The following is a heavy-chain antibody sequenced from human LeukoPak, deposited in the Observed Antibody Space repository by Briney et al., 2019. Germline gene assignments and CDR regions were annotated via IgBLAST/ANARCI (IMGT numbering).Heavy chain of an antibody. CDR2: IYTSGST. D-gene: IGHD3-9*01. J-gene: IGHJ5*02. V-gene: IGHV4-4*07. Sequence: KASETLSLTCTVSGGSISSYYWSWIRQPAGKGLEWIGRIYTSGSTNYNPSLKSRVTMSVDTSKNQFSLKLSSVTAADTAVYYCARDLVLRYFDWLSTENWFDPWGQGTLVTVSS. CDR3: ARDLVLRYFDWLSTENWFDP. CDR1: GGSISSYY.